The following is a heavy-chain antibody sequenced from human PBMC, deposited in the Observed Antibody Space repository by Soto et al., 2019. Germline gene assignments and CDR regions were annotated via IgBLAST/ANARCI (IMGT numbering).Heavy chain of an antibody. Sequence: QVHLVQSGVKVKTPGASVKVSCQASGYTFFTYDISWVRQAPGQGLEWMGWISTYSGDTKYAQKFQGRVTMTTDTSTTTAYLELRSLRSDDTAVYYCARHHGPTTPENWFDPWGQGTLVTVSS. D-gene: IGHD5-12*01. V-gene: IGHV1-18*01. CDR2: ISTYSGDT. CDR3: ARHHGPTTPENWFDP. CDR1: GYTFFTYD. J-gene: IGHJ5*02.